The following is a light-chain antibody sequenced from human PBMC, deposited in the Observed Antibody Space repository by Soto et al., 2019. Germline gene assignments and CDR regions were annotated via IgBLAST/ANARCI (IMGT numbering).Light chain of an antibody. Sequence: DIQMTQSPSTLSASVGDRVTMTCRASQRISAWLAWYQQKPGRDPKLLIYQASSLKIGVPPRFSGSGSGTEFTLTISSLQPDDFATYYCQQYNSYPLTFGGGTRVEIK. J-gene: IGKJ4*01. CDR1: QRISAW. CDR3: QQYNSYPLT. CDR2: QAS. V-gene: IGKV1-5*03.